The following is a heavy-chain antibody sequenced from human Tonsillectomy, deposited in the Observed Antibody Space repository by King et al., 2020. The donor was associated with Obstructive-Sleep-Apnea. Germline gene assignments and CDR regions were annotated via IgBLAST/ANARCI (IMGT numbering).Heavy chain of an antibody. Sequence: VQLVESGGGLVQPGRSLRLSCAASGFTFDDYAMHWVRQAPGKGLEWVSGVSWNSGTIGYADSVKGRFTISRDNAKNSLYLQVHSLRAEDTALYYCAKDIGENSGWDVWGQGTTVTVSS. CDR2: VSWNSGTI. D-gene: IGHD6-19*01. CDR3: AKDIGENSGWDV. V-gene: IGHV3-9*01. CDR1: GFTFDDYA. J-gene: IGHJ6*02.